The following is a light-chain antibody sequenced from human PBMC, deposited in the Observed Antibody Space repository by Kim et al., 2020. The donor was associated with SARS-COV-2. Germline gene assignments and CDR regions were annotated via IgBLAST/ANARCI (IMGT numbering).Light chain of an antibody. J-gene: IGLJ3*02. CDR2: LHIDGSH. Sequence: SVKLTCTLSSGHSSNPIAWSQQPAEKRPRYLMTLHIDGSHSKGDGLPDRFPGPSSGAARYLNISGHQSDDVADCYCQTCGTGIWVFGGGTTLTVL. CDR1: SGHSSNP. V-gene: IGLV4-69*01. CDR3: QTCGTGIWV.